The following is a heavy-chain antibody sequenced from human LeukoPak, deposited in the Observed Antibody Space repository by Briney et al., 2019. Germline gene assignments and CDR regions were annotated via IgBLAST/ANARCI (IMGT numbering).Heavy chain of an antibody. Sequence: GGSLRLSCAASGFTFSNYEMNWVRQAPGKGLEWVSYISSSGNTIYYADSVKGRFTISRDNAKNSLYLQMNSLRAEDTAVYYCARGVSYYFDYWGQGTPVTVSS. CDR2: ISSSGNTI. CDR1: GFTFSNYE. CDR3: ARGVSYYFDY. J-gene: IGHJ4*02. D-gene: IGHD2/OR15-2a*01. V-gene: IGHV3-48*03.